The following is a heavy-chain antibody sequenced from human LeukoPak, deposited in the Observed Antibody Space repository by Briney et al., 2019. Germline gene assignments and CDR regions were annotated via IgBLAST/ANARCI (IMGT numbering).Heavy chain of an antibody. V-gene: IGHV4-4*07. CDR1: GASIGNYY. Sequence: SETLSLTCSVSGASIGNYYWNWIRQPAAKGLEWIGRIYTSGSTNYNPSLKSRVTMSVDTSNSQFSLKLISVTAADTAVYYCARDRGLGWFDPWGQGTLVTVSS. D-gene: IGHD3-10*01. CDR3: ARDRGLGWFDP. J-gene: IGHJ5*02. CDR2: IYTSGST.